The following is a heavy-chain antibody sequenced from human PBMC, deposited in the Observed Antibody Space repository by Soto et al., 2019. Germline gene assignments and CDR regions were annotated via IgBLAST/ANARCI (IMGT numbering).Heavy chain of an antibody. J-gene: IGHJ6*02. V-gene: IGHV4-30-2*01. CDR1: GGSISSGGYS. CDR3: ARVPDV. Sequence: QLQLQESGSGLVKHSQTLSLTCAVSGGSISSGGYSWRWIRQPPGKVLEWNGYIYHSGSNIYNQSLKSRVTISVDRSKIQFSLKLSSVTSADTAVYYCARVPDVWGQGTTVTVSS. CDR2: IYHSGSN.